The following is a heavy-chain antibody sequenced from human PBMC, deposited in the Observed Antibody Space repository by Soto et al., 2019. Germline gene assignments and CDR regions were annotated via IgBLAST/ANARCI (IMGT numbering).Heavy chain of an antibody. V-gene: IGHV4-59*11. CDR3: TRANWYSEY. D-gene: IGHD7-27*01. CDR1: GGSISNHY. Sequence: SENLSLTCNVPGGSISNHYWSWIRQPPGRGLEWIGYIYYNGNTNYNPSLKSRVTMSVDTSRNQIALKVTTVTAADTAGYYCTRANWYSEYWGQGTLVTVSS. CDR2: IYYNGNT. J-gene: IGHJ4*02.